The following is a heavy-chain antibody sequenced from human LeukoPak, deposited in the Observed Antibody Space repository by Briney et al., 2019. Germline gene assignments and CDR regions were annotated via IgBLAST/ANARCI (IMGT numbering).Heavy chain of an antibody. V-gene: IGHV4-59*01. Sequence: PSETLSLTCTVSGGSISSYYWSWIRQPPGKGLEWIGYIYYSGSTNYNPSLKSRVTISVDTSKNQFSLKLSSVTAADTAVYYCARGPDYGTGYWPYYYYYGMDVWGQGTTVTVSS. J-gene: IGHJ6*02. CDR1: GGSISSYY. CDR2: IYYSGST. CDR3: ARGPDYGTGYWPYYYYYGMDV. D-gene: IGHD3/OR15-3a*01.